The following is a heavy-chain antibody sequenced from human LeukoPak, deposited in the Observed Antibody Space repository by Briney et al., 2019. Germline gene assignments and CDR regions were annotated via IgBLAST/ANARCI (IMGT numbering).Heavy chain of an antibody. D-gene: IGHD5-18*01. CDR3: ARERGYSSDY. V-gene: IGHV4-39*02. J-gene: IGHJ4*02. Sequence: PSETLSLTCTVSGGSIRSSYYYWGWIRQPPGKWLEWIGSIYDSGSTYYNPSLKSRVTISVDTSKNQFSLKLNSVTAADTAVYYCARERGYSSDYWGQGTLVTVSS. CDR1: GGSIRSSYYY. CDR2: IYDSGST.